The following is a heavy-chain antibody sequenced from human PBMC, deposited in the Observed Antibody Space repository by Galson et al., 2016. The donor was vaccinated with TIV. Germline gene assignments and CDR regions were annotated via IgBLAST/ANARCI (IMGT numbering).Heavy chain of an antibody. CDR3: ARDGVINPRVLEY. V-gene: IGHV4-59*01. CDR2: IYYSGTT. Sequence: ETLSLTCTVSGGSISSYFWRWIRQSPGKGLEWIGHIYYSGTTDYNPSLKSRVSISIDPSKKQFSLRLTSVTAADTAVYYCARDGVINPRVLEYWGQGALVTVSP. J-gene: IGHJ4*01. CDR1: GGSISSYF. D-gene: IGHD3-22*01.